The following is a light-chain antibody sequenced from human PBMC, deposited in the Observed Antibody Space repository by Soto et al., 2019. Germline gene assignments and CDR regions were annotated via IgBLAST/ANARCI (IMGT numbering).Light chain of an antibody. CDR3: SSYTSSSTLV. CDR2: DVS. Sequence: QSALTQPASVSGSPGQSITISCTGTSIDVGRYKYVSWYQQHPGKAPKLMIYDVSSRPSGVSNRFSGSKSGYTASLTISGLQAEDEADYYCSSYTSSSTLVFGGGTKLTVL. V-gene: IGLV2-14*01. CDR1: SIDVGRYKY. J-gene: IGLJ2*01.